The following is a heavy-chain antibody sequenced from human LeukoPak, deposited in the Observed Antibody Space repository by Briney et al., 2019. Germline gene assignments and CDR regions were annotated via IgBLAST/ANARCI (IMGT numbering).Heavy chain of an antibody. CDR1: GGSISSYY. D-gene: IGHD3-3*01. Sequence: KPSETLSLTCTVSGGSISSYYWSWIRQPPGKGLEWIGYIYYSGSTNYNPSLKSRVTISVDTSKNQFPLKLSSVTAADTAVYYCARGAYDFWSGYYGEGVYYFDYWGQGTLVTVSS. J-gene: IGHJ4*02. CDR2: IYYSGST. V-gene: IGHV4-59*01. CDR3: ARGAYDFWSGYYGEGVYYFDY.